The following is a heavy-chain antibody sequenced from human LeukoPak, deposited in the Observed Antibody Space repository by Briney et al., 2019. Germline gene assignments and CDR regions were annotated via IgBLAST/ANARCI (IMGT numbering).Heavy chain of an antibody. CDR2: IIPILGIA. J-gene: IGHJ4*02. CDR3: ARDRGYSYGYFLEY. CDR1: GGTFSSYA. Sequence: RASVKVSCKASGGTFSSYAISWVRQAPGQGLEWMGRIIPILGIANYAQKFQGRVTITADKSTSTAYMELSSLRSEDTAVYYCARDRGYSYGYFLEYWGQGTLVTVSS. D-gene: IGHD5-18*01. V-gene: IGHV1-69*04.